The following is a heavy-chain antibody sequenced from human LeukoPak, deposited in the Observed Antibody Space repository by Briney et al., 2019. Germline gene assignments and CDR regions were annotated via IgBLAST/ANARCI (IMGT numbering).Heavy chain of an antibody. Sequence: SVKVSCKASGGTFRSYAISWVRQAPGQGLEWMGGIIPIFGTANYAQKFQGRVTITTDESTSTAYMELSSLRSEDTAVYYCARGWYLEYYFDYWGQGTLVTVSS. CDR1: GGTFRSYA. J-gene: IGHJ4*02. CDR2: IIPIFGTA. D-gene: IGHD2-15*01. V-gene: IGHV1-69*05. CDR3: ARGWYLEYYFDY.